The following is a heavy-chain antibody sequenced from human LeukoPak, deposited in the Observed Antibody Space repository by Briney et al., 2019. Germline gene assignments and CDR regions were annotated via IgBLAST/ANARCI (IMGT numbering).Heavy chain of an antibody. CDR3: ARAYCGGDCYPYYFDY. D-gene: IGHD2-21*02. V-gene: IGHV3-30*04. J-gene: IGHJ4*02. CDR1: GFTFSSYV. CDR2: ISYDGSNE. Sequence: PGGSLRLSCAASGFTFSSYVMHWVRQAPGKGLEWVAIISYDGSNEYYADSVKGRFTISRDNSKNTLYLQMNSLRAADTAVYYCARAYCGGDCYPYYFDYWGQGTLVTVSS.